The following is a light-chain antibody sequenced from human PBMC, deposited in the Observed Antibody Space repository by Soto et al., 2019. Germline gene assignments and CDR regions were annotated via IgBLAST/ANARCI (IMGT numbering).Light chain of an antibody. V-gene: IGKV3-20*01. CDR3: KQYGGSTFT. CDR2: AAS. J-gene: IGKJ3*01. Sequence: EIVLTQSPGTLSLSPGERATLSCRASQIVSVNSLAWYQQKGGQANRLLIYAASTSATGVPDRFSGTGSGTECALTISRLENDDSAVYYCKQYGGSTFTFGPGTKVNI. CDR1: QIVSVNS.